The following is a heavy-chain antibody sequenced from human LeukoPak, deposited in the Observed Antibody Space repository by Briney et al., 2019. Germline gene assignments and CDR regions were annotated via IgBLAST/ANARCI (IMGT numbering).Heavy chain of an antibody. J-gene: IGHJ4*02. CDR1: GGTFSSYA. D-gene: IGHD2-21*02. Sequence: SVKLSCKAPGGTFSSYAISWVRQAPGQGLEWMGRIIPILGTANYAQKFQGRVTNTADKSTSTAYMELSSLRSEDTAVYSCASGPQHSCGGGCYSDYFDYWGQGTLVTVSS. V-gene: IGHV1-69*04. CDR2: IIPILGTA. CDR3: ASGPQHSCGGGCYSDYFDY.